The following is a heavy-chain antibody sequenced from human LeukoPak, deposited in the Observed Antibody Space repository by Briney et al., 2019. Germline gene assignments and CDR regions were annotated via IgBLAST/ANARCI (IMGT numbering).Heavy chain of an antibody. CDR1: GYSISSGYY. J-gene: IGHJ4*02. CDR2: IYHSGST. Sequence: SETLSLTCTVSGYSISSGYYWGWIRQPPGKGLEWIGSIYHSGSTYYNPSLKSRVTISVDTSKNQFSLKLSSVTAADTAVYYCARGGGDYYDSSGPALSFDYWGQGTLVTVSS. CDR3: ARGGGDYYDSSGPALSFDY. D-gene: IGHD3-22*01. V-gene: IGHV4-38-2*02.